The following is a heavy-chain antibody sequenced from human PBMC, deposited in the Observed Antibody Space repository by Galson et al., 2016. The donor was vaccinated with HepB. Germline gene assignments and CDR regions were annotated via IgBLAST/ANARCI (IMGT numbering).Heavy chain of an antibody. J-gene: IGHJ5*01. CDR1: GGSLNGYC. V-gene: IGHV4-34*01. CDR3: ARDWPDQRFNSGWGAWRIFAS. D-gene: IGHD6-19*01. Sequence: SETLSLTCAVSGGSLNGYCWSWLRQPPGKGLEWIGQINPHEDTSYNPSLKSRVAISIDTSNSQFSLSLSSVTAADTAVYYCARDWPDQRFNSGWGAWRIFASWGQELLVSVSS. CDR2: INPHEDT.